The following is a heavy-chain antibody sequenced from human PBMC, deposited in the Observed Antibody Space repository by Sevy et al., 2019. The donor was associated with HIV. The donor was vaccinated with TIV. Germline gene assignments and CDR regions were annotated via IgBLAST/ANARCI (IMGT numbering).Heavy chain of an antibody. V-gene: IGHV3-30*19. CDR2: IWNDGNDR. CDR3: ARGLAALPGYYYGMDV. Sequence: GGSLRLSCVASGFSFSNYAMHWVRQAPGKGLEWVAVIWNDGNDRYYADSVKGRFTISRDNSKNTLYLQMNSLRADDTAVYYCARGLAALPGYYYGMDVWGLGTTVTVSS. CDR1: GFSFSNYA. J-gene: IGHJ6*02. D-gene: IGHD6-6*01.